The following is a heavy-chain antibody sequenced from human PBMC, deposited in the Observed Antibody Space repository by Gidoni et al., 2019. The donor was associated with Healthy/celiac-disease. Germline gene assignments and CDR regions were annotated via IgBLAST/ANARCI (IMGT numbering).Heavy chain of an antibody. CDR3: ARAGLDGWEPYDAFDI. D-gene: IGHD1-26*01. J-gene: IGHJ3*02. V-gene: IGHV1-69*02. Sequence: QVQLVQSGAEVKKPGSSAKVSCTVSGGTFRSYTISWVRQAPGQGLEWMGRIIPILGIANYAQKFQGRVTITADKSTSTAYMELSSLRSEDTAVYYCARAGLDGWEPYDAFDIWGQGTMVTVSS. CDR2: IIPILGIA. CDR1: GGTFRSYT.